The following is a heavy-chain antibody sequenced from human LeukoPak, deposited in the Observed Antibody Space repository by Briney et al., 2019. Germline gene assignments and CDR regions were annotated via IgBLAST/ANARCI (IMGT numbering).Heavy chain of an antibody. V-gene: IGHV1-46*01. CDR3: ARGRGFTMILNSFDY. CDR2: INPSGGST. J-gene: IGHJ4*02. Sequence: ASVKVSCKASGYTFTSYYMHWVGQAPGQGLEWMGIINPSGGSTSYAQKFQGRVTMTRDTSTSTVYMELSSLRSEDTAVYYCARGRGFTMILNSFDYWGQGTLVTVSS. CDR1: GYTFTSYY. D-gene: IGHD3-22*01.